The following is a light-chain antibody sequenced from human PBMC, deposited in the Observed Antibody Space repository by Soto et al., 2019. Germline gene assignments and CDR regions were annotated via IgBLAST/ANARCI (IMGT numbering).Light chain of an antibody. CDR3: AAWDDSLNGYV. Sequence: QPVLTQPPSASGTPGQRVTISCSGSSSNIGANAVNWYQQLPGTAPKVLIYGNNERPSGVPDRFSGSKSGTSASLAISGLQSEDEADYYCAAWDDSLNGYVFGTGTKLTVL. V-gene: IGLV1-44*01. J-gene: IGLJ1*01. CDR1: SSNIGANA. CDR2: GNN.